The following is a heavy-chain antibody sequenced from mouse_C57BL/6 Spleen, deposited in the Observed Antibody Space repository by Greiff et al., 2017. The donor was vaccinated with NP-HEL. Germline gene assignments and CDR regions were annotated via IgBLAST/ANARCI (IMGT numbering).Heavy chain of an antibody. CDR1: GYAFSSSW. CDR3: ARHQAMDY. Sequence: QVQLQQSGPELVKPGASVKISCKASGYAFSSSWMNWVKQRPGKGLEWIGRIYPGDGDTNYNGKFKGKATLTADKSSSPAYMQLSSLTSEDSAVYFCARHQAMDYWGQGTSVTVSS. V-gene: IGHV1-82*01. CDR2: IYPGDGDT. J-gene: IGHJ4*01.